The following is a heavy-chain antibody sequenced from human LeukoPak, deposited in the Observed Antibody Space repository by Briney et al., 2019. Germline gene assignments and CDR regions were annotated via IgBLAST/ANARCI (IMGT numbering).Heavy chain of an antibody. Sequence: GASVKVSCKASGYTFTSYDINWVRQAPGQGLEWMGRINPNSGGTNYAQKFQGRVTMTRDTSISTAYMELSRLRSGDTAVYYCARSLSTSPTYYWGQGTLVTVSS. V-gene: IGHV1-2*06. CDR3: ARSLSTSPTYY. D-gene: IGHD2-2*01. J-gene: IGHJ4*02. CDR2: INPNSGGT. CDR1: GYTFTSYD.